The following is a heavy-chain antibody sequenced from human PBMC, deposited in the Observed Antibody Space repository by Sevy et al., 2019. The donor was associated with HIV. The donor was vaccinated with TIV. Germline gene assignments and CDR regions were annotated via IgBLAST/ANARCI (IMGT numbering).Heavy chain of an antibody. V-gene: IGHV1-69*13. CDR2: IIPIFGTA. CDR1: GGTFSSYA. Sequence: ASVKVSCKASGGTFSSYAISWVRQAPGQGLEWMGGIIPIFGTANYAQKFQGRVTITADESTSTAYMELSSLRSEDTAVYYCAREGGLNCTNGICYTTYYYGMDVWGQGTTVTVSS. D-gene: IGHD2-8*01. CDR3: AREGGLNCTNGICYTTYYYGMDV. J-gene: IGHJ6*02.